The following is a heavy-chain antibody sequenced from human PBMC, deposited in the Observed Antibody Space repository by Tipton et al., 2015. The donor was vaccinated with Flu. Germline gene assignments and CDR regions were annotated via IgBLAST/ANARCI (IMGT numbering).Heavy chain of an antibody. CDR1: GDYISSDYF. D-gene: IGHD4-11*01. V-gene: IGHV4-38-2*01. J-gene: IGHJ5*01. CDR2: IHRSGST. Sequence: TLSLTCAVSGDYISSDYFWGWIRQPPGKGLEWIVTIHRSGSTKYNPSLKSRLTISVDTSKNQFSLQMRSVTAADMAVYFCVRRDYSNYVSAPKNWFDSWGQGILVTVAS. CDR3: VRRDYSNYVSAPKNWFDS.